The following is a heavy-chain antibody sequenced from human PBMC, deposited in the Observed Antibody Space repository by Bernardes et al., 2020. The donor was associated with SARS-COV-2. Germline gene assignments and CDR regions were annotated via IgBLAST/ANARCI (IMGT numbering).Heavy chain of an antibody. D-gene: IGHD2-2*01. CDR1: GGSISSSNW. Sequence: SETLSLHCGVSGGSISSSNWWGWVRQPPWNGFDWYWLIYHRWRTNYNPSLNSRVTISVDKSKNQFSLKLSSVTAADTAVYYCARDDCSSTSCYVWENWFDPWGQGTLVTVSS. CDR3: ARDDCSSTSCYVWENWFDP. V-gene: IGHV4-4*02. CDR2: IYHRWRT. J-gene: IGHJ5*02.